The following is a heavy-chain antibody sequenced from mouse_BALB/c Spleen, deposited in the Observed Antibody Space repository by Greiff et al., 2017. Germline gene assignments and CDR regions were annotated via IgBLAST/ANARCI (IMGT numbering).Heavy chain of an antibody. J-gene: IGHJ3*01. V-gene: IGHV5-6-5*01. Sequence: EEMLVESGGGLVKPGGSLKLSCAASGFTFSSYAMSWVRQTPEKRLEWVASISSGGRTYYPDSVKGRFTISRDNARNILYLQMSSLRSEDTAMYFTVREDGTSFAYWGQGTLVTVSA. CDR3: VREDGTSFAY. CDR1: GFTFSSYA. CDR2: ISSGGRT. D-gene: IGHD1-1*01.